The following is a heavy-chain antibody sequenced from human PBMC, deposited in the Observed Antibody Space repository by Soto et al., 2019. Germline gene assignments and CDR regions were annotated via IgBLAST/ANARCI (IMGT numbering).Heavy chain of an antibody. Sequence: QVQLQESGPGLVKPLQTLSLTCTVSGGSISSGDYYWTWIRQLPGKGLEWIGYIYYSGNTHYNPSLTSRVTLSIDTSKNQFSLKLNSVTAADTAVYYCAIGRDSSSSSVDLLDPWGQGTLVTVSS. D-gene: IGHD6-6*01. J-gene: IGHJ5*02. V-gene: IGHV4-30-4*01. CDR1: GGSISSGDYY. CDR2: IYYSGNT. CDR3: AIGRDSSSSSVDLLDP.